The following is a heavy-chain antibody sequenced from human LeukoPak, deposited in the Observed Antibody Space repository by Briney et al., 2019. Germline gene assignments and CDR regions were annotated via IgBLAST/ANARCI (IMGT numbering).Heavy chain of an antibody. CDR3: ARDGHRRYYYDSSGREDAFDI. Sequence: ASVTVSCKASGYTFTGYYLHWVRQAPGQGLEWMGWINPNSGGTNYAQRFQGRVTMTRDTSISTAYMELRSLRSDDTAVYYCARDGHRRYYYDSSGREDAFDIWGQGTMVTVSS. CDR2: INPNSGGT. D-gene: IGHD3-22*01. V-gene: IGHV1-2*02. CDR1: GYTFTGYY. J-gene: IGHJ3*02.